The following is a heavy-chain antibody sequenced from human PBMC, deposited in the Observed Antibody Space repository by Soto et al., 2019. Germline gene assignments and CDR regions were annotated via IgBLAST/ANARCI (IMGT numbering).Heavy chain of an antibody. Sequence: SGKVSCKASAFTFTSSALQWVRQARGQRLEWIGWIVVGSGNTNYAQKFQERVTITRDMSTSTAYMELSSLRSEDTAVYYCAEETIGAYAFDIWGQGTMVTGSS. J-gene: IGHJ3*02. CDR3: AEETIGAYAFDI. V-gene: IGHV1-58*01. D-gene: IGHD3-10*01. CDR1: AFTFTSSA. CDR2: IVVGSGNT.